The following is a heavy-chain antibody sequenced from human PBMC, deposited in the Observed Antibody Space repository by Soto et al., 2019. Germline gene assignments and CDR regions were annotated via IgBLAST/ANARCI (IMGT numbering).Heavy chain of an antibody. J-gene: IGHJ6*02. Sequence: SVKVSCKASGGTFSSYAISWVRQAPGQGLEWMGGIIPIFGTADYAQKFQGRVTITADESTSTAYMELSSLRSEDTAVYYCATGERERRRITMVRGPRYGMDVRGQGTTVTVSS. V-gene: IGHV1-69*13. CDR3: ATGERERRRITMVRGPRYGMDV. CDR1: GGTFSSYA. CDR2: IIPIFGTA. D-gene: IGHD3-10*01.